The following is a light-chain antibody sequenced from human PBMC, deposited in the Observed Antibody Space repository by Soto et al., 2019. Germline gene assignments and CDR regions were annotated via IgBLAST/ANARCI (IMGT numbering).Light chain of an antibody. Sequence: ETVMTQSPATLSVSPGERATLSCRASQSVSRKLAWYQQKPGQAPRLLMYPASTRAAGIPTRFRGSGSGTEFTLTIASLQSEDLAVYICQQFSDWPPTFGPGTKVEI. CDR2: PAS. CDR3: QQFSDWPPT. J-gene: IGKJ1*01. CDR1: QSVSRK. V-gene: IGKV3-15*01.